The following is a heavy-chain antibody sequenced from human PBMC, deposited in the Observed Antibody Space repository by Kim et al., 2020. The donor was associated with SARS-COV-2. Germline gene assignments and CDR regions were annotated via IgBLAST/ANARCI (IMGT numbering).Heavy chain of an antibody. Sequence: GGSLRLSCAASGFSFSDYAMHWVRQTPGKGLEWVSGISWDGSYRDYADSAKGRFTISRDNSKKSLYLQMNGLRAEDTALYFCVKAYYDHGSEYYSARDYWRRGPLVTVSS. V-gene: IGHV3-9*01. CDR1: GFSFSDYA. CDR2: ISWDGSYR. CDR3: VKAYYDHGSEYYSARDY. D-gene: IGHD3-16*01. J-gene: IGHJ4*01.